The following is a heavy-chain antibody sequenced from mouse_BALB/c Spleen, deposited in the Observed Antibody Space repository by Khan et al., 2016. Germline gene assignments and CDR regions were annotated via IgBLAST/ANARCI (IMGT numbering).Heavy chain of an antibody. CDR3: ARLGDI. D-gene: IGHD3-1*01. V-gene: IGHV2-9*02. CDR1: GFLLTSYG. CDR2: IWAGGST. Sequence: QVQLKESGPGLVAPSQSLSITCTVSGFLLTSYGVYWVRQSPGKGLEWLGVIWAGGSTNYNSAFMSRLSFSIDNFKSQVFLKRNRQQPDDTAIYNLARLGDIWGQGTTRTVS. J-gene: IGHJ2*01.